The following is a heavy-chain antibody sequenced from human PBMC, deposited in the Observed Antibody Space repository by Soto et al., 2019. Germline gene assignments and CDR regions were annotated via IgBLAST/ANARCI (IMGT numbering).Heavy chain of an antibody. J-gene: IGHJ4*02. D-gene: IGHD3-10*01. CDR1: GFVFKASP. V-gene: IGHV3-73*01. Sequence: EVLLVESGGGLVQPGGSLKLSCAASGFVFKASPIHWVRQASGKGLEWVGRIRDRAFSYATAYAESVKGRFTISRDDSTNTAYLQMNSLKTEDTAIYYCTRLISAAQDYWGQGTLVTVSS. CDR3: TRLISAAQDY. CDR2: IRDRAFSYAT.